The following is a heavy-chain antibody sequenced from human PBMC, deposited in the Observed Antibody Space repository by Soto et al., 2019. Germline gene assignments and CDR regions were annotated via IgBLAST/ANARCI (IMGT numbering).Heavy chain of an antibody. Sequence: QVQLVQSGSEVKKPGASVNVSCKAFGYTFTSYGFSWVRQVPGQGLEWLGWISAFNGDTQYAQTMKGRLTVTTDTSNTTVHMQPRRLTPADTAGYYRTREAGWERMVPYDWGQGTLGSV. J-gene: IGHJ4*02. CDR2: ISAFNGDT. CDR1: GYTFTSYG. D-gene: IGHD1-26*01. CDR3: TREAGWERMVPYD. V-gene: IGHV1-18*04.